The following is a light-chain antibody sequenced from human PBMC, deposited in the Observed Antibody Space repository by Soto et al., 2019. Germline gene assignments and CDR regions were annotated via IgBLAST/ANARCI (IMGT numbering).Light chain of an antibody. V-gene: IGKV2-28*01. J-gene: IGKJ2*01. Sequence: DIVVTQSPLSLPVTPGEPASISCRSNQSLLHINGYNYLDWYLQKPGQSPQLLIYLGSNRASGVPDRFSGSGSGTDFTLKISRVEAEDVGVYYCMQTLQTPYTSGQGTKLEIK. CDR2: LGS. CDR1: QSLLHINGYNY. CDR3: MQTLQTPYT.